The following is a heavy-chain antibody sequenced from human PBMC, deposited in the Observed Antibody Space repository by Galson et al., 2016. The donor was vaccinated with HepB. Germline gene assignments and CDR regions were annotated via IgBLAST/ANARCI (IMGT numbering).Heavy chain of an antibody. V-gene: IGHV3-74*01. CDR1: GFTFSSFW. D-gene: IGHD5-24*01. Sequence: SLRLSCAASGFTFSSFWMHWVRQAPGKGLVWVSRISGCGISTSYADSVKGRFTISRDNAKNPVYLQMNSLRAEDTAVYYCATGGGWLQQDFDYWGQGTLVTVSS. CDR3: ATGGGWLQQDFDY. CDR2: ISGCGIST. J-gene: IGHJ4*02.